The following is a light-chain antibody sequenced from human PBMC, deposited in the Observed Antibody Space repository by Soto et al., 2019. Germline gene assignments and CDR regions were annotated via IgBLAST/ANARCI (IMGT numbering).Light chain of an antibody. V-gene: IGKV3-11*01. CDR2: DAS. Sequence: DIVLTQSPATLSLSPGERATLSCRASQSINIYLAWYQQRPGQAPRLLIYDASNRATAVPARFSGSGSGTDFTLTISSLEPEDFAVYYCQQYQTYSRTFGQGTKVEVK. CDR3: QQYQTYSRT. J-gene: IGKJ1*01. CDR1: QSINIY.